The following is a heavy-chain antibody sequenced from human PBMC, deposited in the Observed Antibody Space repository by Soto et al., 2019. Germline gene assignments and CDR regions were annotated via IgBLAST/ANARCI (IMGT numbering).Heavy chain of an antibody. V-gene: IGHV3-21*01. CDR2: ISGTSVYI. CDR1: GFTFSNYN. J-gene: IGHJ5*02. Sequence: EVQLVESGGGLVKPGGSLRLSCVASGFTFSNYNMNWVRQAPGKGLGWVSHISGTSVYIHYADSVKGRFTMSRANAKNSVYLQMDSLRVEDTAVSYCAREGALKPFSSWGQGALVTVSS. CDR3: AREGALKPFSS.